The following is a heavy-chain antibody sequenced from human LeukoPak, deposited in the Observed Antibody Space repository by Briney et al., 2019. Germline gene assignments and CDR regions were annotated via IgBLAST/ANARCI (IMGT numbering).Heavy chain of an antibody. J-gene: IGHJ3*02. CDR2: IYHSGST. D-gene: IGHD3-22*01. Sequence: PSETLSLTCTVSGYSISSGYYWGWIRQPPGKGLEWIGSIYHSGSTYYNPSLKSRVTISVDTSKNQFSLKLSSVTAADTAVYYCARPQHPYYYDSSGYYSDAFDIWGQGTMVTVSS. CDR3: ARPQHPYYYDSSGYYSDAFDI. CDR1: GYSISSGYY. V-gene: IGHV4-38-2*02.